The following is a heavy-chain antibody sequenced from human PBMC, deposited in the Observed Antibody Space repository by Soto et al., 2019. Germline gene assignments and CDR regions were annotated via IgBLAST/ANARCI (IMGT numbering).Heavy chain of an antibody. CDR2: INHSGST. D-gene: IGHD3-16*01. CDR1: GGSFSGYY. V-gene: IGHV4-34*01. CDR3: ARWGNNLDP. J-gene: IGHJ5*02. Sequence: ETLSLTCAVYGGSFSGYYWSWIRQPPGKGLEWNGEINHSGSTNYNPSLKRRVNKSVEKSKNQFSLNMSTVTAADTAVYYCARWGNNLDPWGQGTLVTVSS.